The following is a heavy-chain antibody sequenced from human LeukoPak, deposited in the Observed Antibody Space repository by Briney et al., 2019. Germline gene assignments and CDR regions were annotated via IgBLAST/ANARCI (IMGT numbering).Heavy chain of an antibody. D-gene: IGHD3-16*02. V-gene: IGHV1-69*13. CDR3: ARGPPHYDYVWGSYRYTRADAFDI. CDR1: GGTFSSYA. J-gene: IGHJ3*02. CDR2: IIPIFGTA. Sequence: SVKVSCKASGGTFSSYAISWVRQAPGQGLEWMGGIIPIFGTANYSQKFQGRVTITADESTSTAYMELSSLRSEDTAVYYCARGPPHYDYVWGSYRYTRADAFDIWGQGTMVTVSS.